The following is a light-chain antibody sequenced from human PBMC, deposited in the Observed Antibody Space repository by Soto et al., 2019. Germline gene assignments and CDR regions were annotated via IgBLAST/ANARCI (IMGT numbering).Light chain of an antibody. CDR1: SSDVGGYNY. J-gene: IGLJ1*01. V-gene: IGLV2-14*01. CDR3: SSYTSSSTPDV. CDR2: EVS. Sequence: QSALTQPASVSGSPGQSITISCTGTSSDVGGYNYVSWYQQHPGKAPKLMIYEVSNRPSGASNRFSGSKSGNTASLTISGLQAEDEADYYCSSYTSSSTPDVFGNGTKVTVL.